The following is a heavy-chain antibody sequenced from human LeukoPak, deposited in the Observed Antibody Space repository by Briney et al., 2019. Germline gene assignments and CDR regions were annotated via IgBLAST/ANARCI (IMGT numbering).Heavy chain of an antibody. CDR2: IYSGGNT. D-gene: IGHD3-10*01. CDR1: GFTVSNSY. V-gene: IGHV3-66*04. J-gene: IGHJ5*02. CDR3: ARQVGFGNWFDP. Sequence: EGSLRLSCAASGFTVSNSYMSWVRQAPGKGLEWVSLIYSGGNTYYADSVKGRFTISRDNSKNTLYLQMNSLRVEDTAVYYCARQVGFGNWFDPWGQGTLVTVSS.